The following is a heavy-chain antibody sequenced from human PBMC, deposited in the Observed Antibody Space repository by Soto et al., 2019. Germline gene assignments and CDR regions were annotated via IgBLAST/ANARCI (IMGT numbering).Heavy chain of an antibody. D-gene: IGHD3-3*01. CDR2: IWYDGSNK. CDR3: ARGAYYDFWSSYSTPLRSDP. J-gene: IGHJ5*02. Sequence: GSLRLSCAASGFTFSSYGMHWVRQAPGKGLEWVAVIWYDGSNKYYADSVKGRFTISRDNSKNTLYPQMNSLRAEDTAVYYCARGAYYDFWSSYSTPLRSDPWGQGTLDTVSS. V-gene: IGHV3-33*01. CDR1: GFTFSSYG.